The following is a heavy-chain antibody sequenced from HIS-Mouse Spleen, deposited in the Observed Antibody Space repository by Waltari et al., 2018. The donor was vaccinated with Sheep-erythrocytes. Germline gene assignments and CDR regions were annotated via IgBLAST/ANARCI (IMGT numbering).Heavy chain of an antibody. V-gene: IGHV5-51*01. J-gene: IGHJ4*02. CDR1: GDSFTSYW. D-gene: IGHD5-12*01. Sequence: EVQLVQSGAEVKKPGESLKISCKGSGDSFTSYWIGWVRQLPGKGQDWMEILSQGDSDTKCSPSVQGQVTISADSSISTAYRKWSSLKASDNAMYYCARLLYVDIVATTLVDYWGQGTLVTVSS. CDR3: ARLLYVDIVATTLVDY. CDR2: LSQGDSDT.